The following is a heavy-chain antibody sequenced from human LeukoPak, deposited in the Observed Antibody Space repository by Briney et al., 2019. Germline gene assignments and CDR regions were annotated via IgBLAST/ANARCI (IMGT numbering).Heavy chain of an antibody. D-gene: IGHD3-16*01. J-gene: IGHJ6*02. V-gene: IGHV3-7*03. CDR1: GFTVSGNY. CDR2: INHNGNVN. Sequence: GGSLRLSCVASGFTVSGNYMNWARQAPGKGLEWVASINHNGNVNYYVDSVKGRFTISRDNAKNSLYLQMSNLGAEDTAVYFCARGGGLDVWGQGATVTVSS. CDR3: ARGGGLDV.